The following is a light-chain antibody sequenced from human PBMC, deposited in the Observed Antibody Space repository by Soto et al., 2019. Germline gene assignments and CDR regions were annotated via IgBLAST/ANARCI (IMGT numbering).Light chain of an antibody. CDR2: GNS. CDR3: QSYDSSLSAPYV. V-gene: IGLV1-40*01. J-gene: IGLJ1*01. Sequence: VLTQPPSVSGAPGQRVTISCTGSSSNIGAGYDVHWYQQLPGTAPKLLIYGNSNRPSGVPDRFSGSKSGTSASLAITGLQAEDEADYYCQSYDSSLSAPYVFGTGTKVTVL. CDR1: SSNIGAGYD.